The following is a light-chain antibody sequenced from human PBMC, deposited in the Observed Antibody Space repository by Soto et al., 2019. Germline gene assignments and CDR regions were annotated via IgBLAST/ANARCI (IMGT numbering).Light chain of an antibody. CDR2: GNS. CDR3: QSYDSSLSAPYV. V-gene: IGLV1-40*01. J-gene: IGLJ1*01. Sequence: VLTQPPSVSGAPGQRVTISCTGSSSNIGAGYDVHWYQQLPGTAPKLLIYGNSNRPSGVPDRFSGSKSGTSASLAITGLQAEDEADYYCQSYDSSLSAPYVFGTGTKVTVL. CDR1: SSNIGAGYD.